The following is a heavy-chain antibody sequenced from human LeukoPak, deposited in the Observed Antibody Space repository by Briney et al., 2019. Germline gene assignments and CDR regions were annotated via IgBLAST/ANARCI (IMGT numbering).Heavy chain of an antibody. CDR1: GGSISSYY. CDR2: IYYSGST. Sequence: PAETLSLTCSVSGGSISSYYWSWIRQPPGKGLEGIGYIYYSGSTNYNPSLKSRVTISVDTSKNQFSLKLSSVTAADTAVYYWARGGLAVAVFDYWGQGTLVTVSS. CDR3: ARGGLAVAVFDY. J-gene: IGHJ4*02. D-gene: IGHD6-19*01. V-gene: IGHV4-59*01.